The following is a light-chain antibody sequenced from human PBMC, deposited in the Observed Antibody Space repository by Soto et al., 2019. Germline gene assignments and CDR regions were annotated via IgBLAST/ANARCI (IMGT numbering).Light chain of an antibody. CDR1: QSVISNS. CDR3: QQYGKTPPIT. V-gene: IGKV3-20*01. CDR2: DAS. J-gene: IGKJ5*01. Sequence: ENVLTQSPGTLSLSPGERATISCRASQSVISNSLAWFQQKPGQAPRLLIYDASRRATGIPDRFSGSGSGTDFTLTISRLEHEDFAVYYCQQYGKTPPITFGQGTRLEIK.